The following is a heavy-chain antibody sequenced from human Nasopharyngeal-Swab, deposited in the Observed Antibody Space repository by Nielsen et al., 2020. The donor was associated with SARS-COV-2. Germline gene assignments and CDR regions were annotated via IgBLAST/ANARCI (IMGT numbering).Heavy chain of an antibody. J-gene: IGHJ6*03. CDR3: ARQGVFVPAYFHQYYMDV. Sequence: GESLKISCAASGFSFSTYWMTWVRQAPGKGLEWVANIKQDRSEKYYVDSVKGRFTVSRDNPKNLLYLQVNSLRAEDTAVYYCARQGVFVPAYFHQYYMDVWGKGTTVTVSS. V-gene: IGHV3-7*03. CDR1: GFSFSTYW. CDR2: IKQDRSEK. D-gene: IGHD3-16*02.